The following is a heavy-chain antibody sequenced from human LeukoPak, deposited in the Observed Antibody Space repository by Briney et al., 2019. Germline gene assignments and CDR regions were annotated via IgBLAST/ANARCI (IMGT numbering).Heavy chain of an antibody. Sequence: GGSLRLSCAASGFTFSSYAMSWVRQAPGKGLEWVSAISGSGGSTYYADSVKGRFTISRDNSKNTLYLQMNSLRAEDTAVYYCAKNYDFWSGIGSYFDYWGQGTLVTVSS. V-gene: IGHV3-23*01. CDR1: GFTFSSYA. D-gene: IGHD3-3*01. J-gene: IGHJ4*02. CDR2: ISGSGGST. CDR3: AKNYDFWSGIGSYFDY.